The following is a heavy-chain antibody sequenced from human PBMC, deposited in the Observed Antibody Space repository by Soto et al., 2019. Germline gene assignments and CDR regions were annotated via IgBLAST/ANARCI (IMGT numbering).Heavy chain of an antibody. J-gene: IGHJ4*02. Sequence: SETLSLTCNFSVGSLSSSSYYCGWIRQPPGKGLEWIGSVYYSGNTYYNPSLKSRVTISADTSKKQFSLKLSSVTAADTAVYYCAITYRNSWFDFWGPGTLVTVSS. CDR3: AITYRNSWFDF. CDR1: VGSLSSSSYY. D-gene: IGHD6-13*01. CDR2: VYYSGNT. V-gene: IGHV4-39*01.